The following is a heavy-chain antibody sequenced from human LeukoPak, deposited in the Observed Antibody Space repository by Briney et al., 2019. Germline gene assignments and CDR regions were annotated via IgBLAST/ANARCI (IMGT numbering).Heavy chain of an antibody. V-gene: IGHV4-4*07. J-gene: IGHJ5*02. Sequence: SETLSLTCTVSGGSISTFYWSWIRQPAGKGLEWIGRIYTRGSTNYTPSLQSRVTMSVDTSKNQFSLKLSSVTAADTAVYYCARDSRYSSGWYGPGWFDPWGQGTLVTVSS. D-gene: IGHD6-19*01. CDR1: GGSISTFY. CDR3: ARDSRYSSGWYGPGWFDP. CDR2: IYTRGST.